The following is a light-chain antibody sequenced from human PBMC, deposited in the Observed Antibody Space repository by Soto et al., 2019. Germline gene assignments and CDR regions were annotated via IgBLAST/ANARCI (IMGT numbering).Light chain of an antibody. V-gene: IGKV4-1*01. J-gene: IGKJ2*01. CDR3: HQYYRTPYT. Sequence: DIVLTQSPDSLAVSLGERATINCKSRQSVLYSSNSKNYLAWYQQKPGQPPKLLIYWASTRESGVPDRFSGSGSDTDVNLPHSSLQAEDVAVYFCHQYYRTPYTFGKGTKLEIK. CDR2: WAS. CDR1: QSVLYSSNSKNY.